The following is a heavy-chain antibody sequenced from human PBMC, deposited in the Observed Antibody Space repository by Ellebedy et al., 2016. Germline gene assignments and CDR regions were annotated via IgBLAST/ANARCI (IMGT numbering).Heavy chain of an antibody. CDR1: GFTFSRYA. V-gene: IGHV3-23*01. Sequence: GESLKISXAASGFTFSRYAMSWVRQAPGKGLEWVSTISGSGGSTYYADSVKGRFTISRDNSKNTLYLQMNSLRAEDTAVYYCASVTSWGQGTLVTVSS. CDR3: ASVTS. D-gene: IGHD2-21*02. CDR2: ISGSGGST. J-gene: IGHJ5*02.